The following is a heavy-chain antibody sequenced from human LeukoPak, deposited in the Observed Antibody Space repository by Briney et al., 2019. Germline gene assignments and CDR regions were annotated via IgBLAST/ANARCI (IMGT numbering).Heavy chain of an antibody. D-gene: IGHD3-10*01. CDR2: ISSSSSTI. CDR1: RFTFSSSN. V-gene: IGHV3-48*02. Sequence: PGGSLRLSCAASRFTFSSSNMNWVRQAPGKGLEWVSYISSSSSTIYYADSVKGRFTISRDNAKSSLYLQMNSLRDEDTAVYYCARVRSGSWADWGQGTLVTVSS. J-gene: IGHJ4*02. CDR3: ARVRSGSWAD.